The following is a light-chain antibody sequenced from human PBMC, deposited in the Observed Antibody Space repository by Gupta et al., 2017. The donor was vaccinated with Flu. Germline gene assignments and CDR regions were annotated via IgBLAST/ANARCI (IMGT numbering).Light chain of an antibody. CDR3: AAWDDSLNGPWV. CDR2: SND. V-gene: IGLV1-44*01. Sequence: QDVLTQSPSASGTPGQRVTISCSGSSSNIGSKTVNWYRHLPGTAPKLLIYSNDQRPSGVPDRFSGSKSGTSASLAISGLQSEDEAEYYCAAWDDSLNGPWVFGGGTKLTVL. CDR1: SSNIGSKT. J-gene: IGLJ3*02.